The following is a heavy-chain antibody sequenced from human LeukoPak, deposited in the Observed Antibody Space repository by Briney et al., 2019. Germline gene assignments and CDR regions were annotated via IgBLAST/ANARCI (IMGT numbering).Heavy chain of an antibody. V-gene: IGHV3-30-3*01. CDR2: ISYDGSNK. D-gene: IGHD1-26*01. Sequence: GGSLRLSCTASGFTFSSYAMHWVRQAPGKGLECVAVISYDGSNKYYAESVKGRFTVSRDNSKNTVNLQMNSLKPEDTAVYYCARGDSGSSHFEYWGQGTLVTVSS. CDR3: ARGDSGSSHFEY. J-gene: IGHJ4*02. CDR1: GFTFSSYA.